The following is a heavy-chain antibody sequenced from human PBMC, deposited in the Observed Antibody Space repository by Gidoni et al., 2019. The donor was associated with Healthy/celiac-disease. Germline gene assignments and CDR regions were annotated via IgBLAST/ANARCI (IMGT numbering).Heavy chain of an antibody. D-gene: IGHD2-2*01. V-gene: IGHV3-30*18. CDR2: ISYDGSNK. CDR1: GFTFSSYG. CDR3: AKAPGYCSSTSCLGDYYGMDV. J-gene: IGHJ6*02. Sequence: QVQLVESGGGVVQPGRSLRLSCAASGFTFSSYGMHWVRQAPGKGLEWVAVISYDGSNKYYADSVKGRFTISRDNSKNTLYLQMNSLRAEDTAVYYCAKAPGYCSSTSCLGDYYGMDVWGQGTTVTVSS.